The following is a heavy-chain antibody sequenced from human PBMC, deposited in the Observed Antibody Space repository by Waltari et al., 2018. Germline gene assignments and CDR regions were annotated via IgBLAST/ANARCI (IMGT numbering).Heavy chain of an antibody. D-gene: IGHD6-13*01. V-gene: IGHV4-38-2*01. Sequence: QVQLQESGPGLVKPSETLSLTCAVSGYSISSGYYWGWLRQPPGKGLEWIGSIYHSGSTYYNPSLKSRVTISVDTSKNQFSLKLSSVTAADTAVYYCARRWQQLGPPFDYWGQGTLVTVSS. CDR1: GYSISSGYY. CDR3: ARRWQQLGPPFDY. CDR2: IYHSGST. J-gene: IGHJ4*02.